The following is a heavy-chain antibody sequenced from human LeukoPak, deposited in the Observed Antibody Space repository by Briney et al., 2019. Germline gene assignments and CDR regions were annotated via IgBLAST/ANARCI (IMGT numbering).Heavy chain of an antibody. CDR1: GFTFSSYA. Sequence: GGSLRLSCAASGFTFSSYAMSWVRQAPGKGLEWVSAISGSGGSTYYADSVKGRFTISRDNSKNTPYLQMNSLRAEDTAVYYCAKSLMEPPQWLVLSHFDYWGQGTLVTVSS. D-gene: IGHD6-19*01. V-gene: IGHV3-23*01. J-gene: IGHJ4*02. CDR3: AKSLMEPPQWLVLSHFDY. CDR2: ISGSGGST.